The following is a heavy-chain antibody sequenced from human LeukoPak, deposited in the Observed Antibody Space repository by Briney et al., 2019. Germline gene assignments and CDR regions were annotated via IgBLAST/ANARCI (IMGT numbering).Heavy chain of an antibody. CDR2: IIPSVGIA. Sequence: GASVKVSCKASGYTFTSYDINWVRQAPGQGLEWMGRIIPSVGIANYAQKFQGRVTITADKSTSIAYMELSSLRSEDTAVYYCARYTPVGPFNYWGQGTLVTVSS. CDR3: ARYTPVGPFNY. CDR1: GYTFTSYD. D-gene: IGHD4-23*01. J-gene: IGHJ4*02. V-gene: IGHV1-69*04.